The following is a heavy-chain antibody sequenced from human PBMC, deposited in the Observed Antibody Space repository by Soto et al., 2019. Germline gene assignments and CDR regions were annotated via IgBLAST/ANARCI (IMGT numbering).Heavy chain of an antibody. V-gene: IGHV4-31*03. J-gene: IGHJ5*02. CDR2: IYYSGST. Sequence: PSETLSLTCTVSGGSISSGGYYWSWIRQHPGKGLEWIGYIYYSGSTYYNPSLKSRVTISVDTSKNQFSLKLSSVTAADTAVYYCARRVGAREYNWFDPWGQGTLVTVSS. CDR1: GGSISSGGYY. CDR3: ARRVGAREYNWFDP. D-gene: IGHD1-26*01.